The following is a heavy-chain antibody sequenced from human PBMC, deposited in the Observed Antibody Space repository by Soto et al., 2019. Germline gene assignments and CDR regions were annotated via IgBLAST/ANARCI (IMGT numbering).Heavy chain of an antibody. J-gene: IGHJ4*02. V-gene: IGHV1-69*01. CDR1: GGDFSSYA. CDR2: IIPIFGTA. Sequence: QVQLVQSGAEVKKPGSSVKVSCKASGGDFSSYAISWVRQAPGQGLEWMGGIIPIFGTADYAEKFQGRVTITADESTSTAYMELSSLRSEDTALYYCARGLAVAAPDYWGQGTLVTVSS. D-gene: IGHD6-19*01. CDR3: ARGLAVAAPDY.